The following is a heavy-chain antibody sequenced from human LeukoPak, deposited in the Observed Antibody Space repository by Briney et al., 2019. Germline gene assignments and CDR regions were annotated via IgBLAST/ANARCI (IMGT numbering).Heavy chain of an antibody. Sequence: GASVEVSCKASGYTFTSYGITWVRQAPGQGLEWMGWISAYNGNTNYAQKLQGRVTLTTDTSTSTAYLELRSLRSDDTAVYYCARDLKGYLTSYLEKDAFDIWGQGTMVTVSS. CDR1: GYTFTSYG. V-gene: IGHV1-18*01. CDR2: ISAYNGNT. D-gene: IGHD2-15*01. CDR3: ARDLKGYLTSYLEKDAFDI. J-gene: IGHJ3*02.